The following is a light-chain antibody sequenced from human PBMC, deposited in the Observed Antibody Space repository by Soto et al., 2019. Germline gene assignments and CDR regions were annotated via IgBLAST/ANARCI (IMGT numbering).Light chain of an antibody. CDR3: QQFGGSSYS. V-gene: IGKV3-20*01. CDR2: GAS. Sequence: ESVLTQSPGTLSLSPGERATLSCTASQSVSSNYLAWYQPKPGQAPRLLIYGASTRATGIPDRFSGSGSGTDFTLTISRLEPEDFAVYYCQQFGGSSYSFGQGTKLEIK. J-gene: IGKJ2*03. CDR1: QSVSSNY.